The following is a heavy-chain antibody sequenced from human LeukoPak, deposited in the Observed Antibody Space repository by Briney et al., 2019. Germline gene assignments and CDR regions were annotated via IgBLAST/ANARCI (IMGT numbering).Heavy chain of an antibody. Sequence: ASVKVSCKASGGTFSSYAISWVRQAPGQGLEWMGGIIPIFGTANYAQKFQGRVMITADKSTSTAYMELSSLRSEDTAVYYCAREEDYYDSPFDPWGQGTLVTVSS. CDR3: AREEDYYDSPFDP. D-gene: IGHD3-22*01. V-gene: IGHV1-69*06. CDR2: IIPIFGTA. J-gene: IGHJ5*02. CDR1: GGTFSSYA.